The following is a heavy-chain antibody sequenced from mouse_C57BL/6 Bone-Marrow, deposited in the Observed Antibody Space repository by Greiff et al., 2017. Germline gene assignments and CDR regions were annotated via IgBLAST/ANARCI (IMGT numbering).Heavy chain of an antibody. J-gene: IGHJ1*03. Sequence: QVQLQQSGPELVKPGASVKISCKASGYTFTDYYINWVKQRPGQGLEWIGWIFPGSGSTYYNEKFKGKATLTVDKSSSTAYMLLSSLTSEDSAVYFCARFHYGSTLHFPYWYFDVWGTGTTVTVSS. CDR3: ARFHYGSTLHFPYWYFDV. D-gene: IGHD1-1*01. CDR2: IFPGSGST. CDR1: GYTFTDYY. V-gene: IGHV1-75*01.